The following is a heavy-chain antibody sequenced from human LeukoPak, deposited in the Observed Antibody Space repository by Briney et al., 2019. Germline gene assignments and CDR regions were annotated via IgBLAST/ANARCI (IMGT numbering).Heavy chain of an antibody. CDR2: IYSDGRT. CDR1: GVTVSSNY. J-gene: IGHJ3*02. CDR3: ARSRAGSGSYFGAFDI. D-gene: IGHD3-10*01. Sequence: GGSLRLSCAASGVTVSSNYISWVRQAPGKGLEWVSVIYSDGRTYYTDSVKGRFTISRDNSKNTLYLQMNSLRAEDTAVYYCARSRAGSGSYFGAFDIWGQGTMVTVSS. V-gene: IGHV3-53*01.